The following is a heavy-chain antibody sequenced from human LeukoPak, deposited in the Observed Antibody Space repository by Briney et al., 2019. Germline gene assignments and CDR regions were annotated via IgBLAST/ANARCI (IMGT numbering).Heavy chain of an antibody. D-gene: IGHD2-15*01. J-gene: IGHJ6*02. CDR3: VRGYSSGPYGMDV. Sequence: GGSLRLPCSASGFPFSSYAMHWVRQAPGKGLEYVSAISDSGGSTYYADSVKGRFTISRDNSKNTLYLQMSSLRAEDTAVYFCVRGYSSGPYGMDVWGQGTTVTVSS. V-gene: IGHV3-64D*09. CDR1: GFPFSSYA. CDR2: ISDSGGST.